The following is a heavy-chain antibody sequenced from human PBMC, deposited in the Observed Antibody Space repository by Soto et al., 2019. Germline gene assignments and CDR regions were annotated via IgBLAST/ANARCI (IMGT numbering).Heavy chain of an antibody. CDR3: ARGGPPYSSCWYYYYYGMDV. CDR1: GGTFSSYA. V-gene: IGHV1-69*01. J-gene: IGHJ6*02. CDR2: IIPIFGTA. Sequence: QVQLVQSGAEVKKPGSSVKVSCKASGGTFSSYAISWVRQAPGQGPEWMGGIIPIFGTANYAQKFQGRVTITADESTSTAYMELSSLRSEDTAVYYCARGGPPYSSCWYYYYYGMDVWGQGTTVTVSS. D-gene: IGHD6-19*01.